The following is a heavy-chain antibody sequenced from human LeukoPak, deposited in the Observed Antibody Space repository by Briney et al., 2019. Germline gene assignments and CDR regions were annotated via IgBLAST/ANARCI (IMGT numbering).Heavy chain of an antibody. CDR1: GFTFNSYA. D-gene: IGHD6-6*01. V-gene: IGHV3-30*04. CDR2: ISYDGSIN. Sequence: GTSLRLSCAASGFTFNSYAVHWVRQAPGKRLEWVAVISYDGSINFYAASVKGRFTISRDNSKNTLYLQMNSLRAEDTAVYYCARIGYSSSSFDFWGQGTLVTVSS. CDR3: ARIGYSSSSFDF. J-gene: IGHJ4*02.